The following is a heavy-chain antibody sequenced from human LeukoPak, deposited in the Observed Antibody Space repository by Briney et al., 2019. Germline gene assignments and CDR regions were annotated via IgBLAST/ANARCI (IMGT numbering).Heavy chain of an antibody. CDR1: GGSISSYY. V-gene: IGHV4-59*01. CDR3: ARLTDSYYYDSSGYGGFYY. Sequence: SETLSLTCTVSGGSISSYYWSWIRQPPGKGLEWIGYIYYSGSTNYNPSLKSRVTISVDTSKNQFSLKLSSVTAADTAVYYCARLTDSYYYDSSGYGGFYYWGQGTLVTVSS. J-gene: IGHJ4*02. D-gene: IGHD3-22*01. CDR2: IYYSGST.